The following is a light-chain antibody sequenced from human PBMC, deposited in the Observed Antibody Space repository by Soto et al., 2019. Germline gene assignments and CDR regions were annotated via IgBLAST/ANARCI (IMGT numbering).Light chain of an antibody. J-gene: IGLJ2*01. CDR3: AAWDNSLNGLV. CDR2: DVR. V-gene: IGLV2-14*01. Sequence: QSALTQPASVSGSPGQSITISCTGTSSDVGGYNYISWYQQHPGKAPKFIIYDVRNRPSGVSNRFSGSKSGTSASLAISGLQSEDEADYYCAAWDNSLNGLVFGGGTKLTVL. CDR1: SSDVGGYNY.